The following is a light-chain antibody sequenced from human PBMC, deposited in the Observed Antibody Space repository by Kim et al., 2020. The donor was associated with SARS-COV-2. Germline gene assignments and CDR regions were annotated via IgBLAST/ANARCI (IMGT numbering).Light chain of an antibody. CDR1: QDIRND. CDR2: GAS. Sequence: DIQMTQSPSSLSASVGDRVTITCRASQDIRNDLGWYQQNPGRAPKRLIYGASSLQSGVPSRFSGSGSGTEFTLTISSVQPEDFATYFCLQHSTYPITFGQETRLEI. J-gene: IGKJ5*01. CDR3: LQHSTYPIT. V-gene: IGKV1-17*01.